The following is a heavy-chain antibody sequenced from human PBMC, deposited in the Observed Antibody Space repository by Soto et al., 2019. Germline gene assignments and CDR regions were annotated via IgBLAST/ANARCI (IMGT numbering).Heavy chain of an antibody. V-gene: IGHV3-66*01. J-gene: IGHJ3*02. Sequence: EVQLVESGGGLVQPGGSLRLSCAASGFTVSSNYMRWVRQAPGKGLEWVSVIYSGGSTYYADSVKGRFTISRDNSKNTLYLQMNSLRAEEKAVYYCARDQWPAITVGGVIVIHGAFDIWGQGTMVTVSS. CDR3: ARDQWPAITVGGVIVIHGAFDI. D-gene: IGHD3-16*02. CDR1: GFTVSSNY. CDR2: IYSGGST.